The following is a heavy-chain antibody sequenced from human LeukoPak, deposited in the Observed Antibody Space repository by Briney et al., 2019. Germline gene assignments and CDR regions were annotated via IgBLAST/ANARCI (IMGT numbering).Heavy chain of an antibody. D-gene: IGHD3-3*01. Sequence: SEALSLTCTVSGASISSYYWSWIRQPPGKGLEWIGYIYYSGSTRYNPSLKSRVAISVDTSKNQFSLKLSSVTAADTAVYYCARVGILRFPSNWFDPWGQGTLVTVPS. J-gene: IGHJ5*02. CDR1: GASISSYY. CDR2: IYYSGST. CDR3: ARVGILRFPSNWFDP. V-gene: IGHV4-59*01.